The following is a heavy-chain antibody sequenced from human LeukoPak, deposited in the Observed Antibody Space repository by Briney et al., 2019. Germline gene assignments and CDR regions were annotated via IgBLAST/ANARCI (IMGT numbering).Heavy chain of an antibody. V-gene: IGHV3-74*01. J-gene: IGHJ4*02. CDR1: GFTFSSCW. Sequence: PGGSLRLSCAASGFTFSSCWMHWVRQDPGKGLVWVARINSDGSSTSYADSVKGRFTISRDNAKNTLYLQMDSLRAEDTAVYYCAKGGYYERPWYFDYWGQGTLVTVSS. CDR3: AKGGYYERPWYFDY. CDR2: INSDGSST. D-gene: IGHD3-22*01.